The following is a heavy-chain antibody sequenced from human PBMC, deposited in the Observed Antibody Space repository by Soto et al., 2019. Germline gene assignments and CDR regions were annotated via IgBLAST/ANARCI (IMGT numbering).Heavy chain of an antibody. Sequence: QLQLQESGPGLVKPSETLSLTCTGSGGSISSSSYYWGWIRQPPGKGLEWIGSIYYSGSTYYNPSLTSRGTISVDTSKTHSSLKLKSVTAADTSGYYCAGLHDYWGEGTLDTVS. CDR3: AGLHDY. J-gene: IGHJ4*02. CDR1: GGSISSSSYY. V-gene: IGHV4-39*02. CDR2: IYYSGST.